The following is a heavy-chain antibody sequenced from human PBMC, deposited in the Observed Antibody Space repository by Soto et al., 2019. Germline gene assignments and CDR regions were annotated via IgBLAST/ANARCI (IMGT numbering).Heavy chain of an antibody. CDR2: ISYDGSNK. CDR3: AKTPLLYYYGSGTRYYMDV. V-gene: IGHV3-30*18. CDR1: GFTFSSYG. D-gene: IGHD3-10*01. Sequence: GGSLRLSCAASGFTFSSYGMHWVRQAPGKGLEWVAVISYDGSNKYYADSVKGRFTISRDNSKNTLYLQMNSLRAEDTAVYYCAKTPLLYYYGSGTRYYMDVWGKGTTVTVS. J-gene: IGHJ6*03.